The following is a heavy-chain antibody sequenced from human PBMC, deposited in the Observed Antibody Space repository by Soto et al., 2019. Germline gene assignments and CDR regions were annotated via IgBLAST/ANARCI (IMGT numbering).Heavy chain of an antibody. CDR1: GGSISSSGYY. V-gene: IGHV4-39*01. D-gene: IGHD3-9*01. CDR3: ARHRAARDYDILTGYYPGWFDP. CDR2: IYYSGST. Sequence: PSETLSLTCTVSGGSISSSGYYWGWIRQPPGKGLEWIGSIYYSGSTYYNPSLKSRVTISVDTSKNQFTLKLSPVTAADTAVYYCARHRAARDYDILTGYYPGWFDPWGQGTLVTVSS. J-gene: IGHJ5*02.